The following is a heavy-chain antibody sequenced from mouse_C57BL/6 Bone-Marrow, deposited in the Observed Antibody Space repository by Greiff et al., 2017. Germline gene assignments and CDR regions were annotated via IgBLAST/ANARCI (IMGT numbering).Heavy chain of an antibody. CDR1: GYTFTSYW. J-gene: IGHJ3*01. CDR3: ARWRGNYLLAY. CDR2: IYPSDSET. V-gene: IGHV1-61*01. D-gene: IGHD2-1*01. Sequence: QVQLKQPGAELVRPGSSVKLSCKASGYTFTSYWMDWVKQRPGQGLEWIGNIYPSDSETHYNQKFKDKATLTVDKSSSTAYMQLSSLTSEDSAVYYCARWRGNYLLAYWGQGTLVTVSA.